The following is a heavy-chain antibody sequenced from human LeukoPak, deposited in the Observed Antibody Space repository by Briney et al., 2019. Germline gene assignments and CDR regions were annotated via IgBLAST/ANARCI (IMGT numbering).Heavy chain of an antibody. Sequence: GESLKISCKGSGYSFTSYWIGWVRQMPGKGLEWMGIIYPGDSDTRYSPSFQGRVTISADKSISTAYLQWSSLKASDTAMYYCARYMVRGVIGYYYYGMDVWGQGTTVTVSS. CDR3: ARYMVRGVIGYYYYGMDV. CDR1: GYSFTSYW. D-gene: IGHD3-10*01. J-gene: IGHJ6*02. CDR2: IYPGDSDT. V-gene: IGHV5-51*01.